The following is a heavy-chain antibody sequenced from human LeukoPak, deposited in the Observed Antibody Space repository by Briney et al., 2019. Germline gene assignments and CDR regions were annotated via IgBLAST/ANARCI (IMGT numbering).Heavy chain of an antibody. J-gene: IGHJ4*02. CDR1: GGSTRSSYYY. CDR2: INHSGST. CDR3: ARRPRPGIAAAGDFDY. V-gene: IGHV4-39*07. D-gene: IGHD6-13*01. Sequence: SETLSLTCTVSGGSTRSSYYYWSWIRQPPGKGLEWIGEINHSGSTNYNPSLKSRVTISVDTSKNQFSLKLSSVTAADTAVYYCARRPRPGIAAAGDFDYWGQGTLVTVSS.